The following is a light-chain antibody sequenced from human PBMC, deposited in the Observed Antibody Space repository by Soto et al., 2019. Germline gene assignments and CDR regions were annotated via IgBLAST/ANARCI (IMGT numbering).Light chain of an antibody. CDR1: SSDVGGYNF. CDR3: TSYTSSFTYV. Sequence: QSVLTQPASVSGSPGQSITISCTGTSSDVGGYNFVSWYQHHPGKAPKLIIYDVSNRPSGVSNRFSGSKSGNTASLTISGLQAEDEADYYCTSYTSSFTYVFGTGTKSPS. J-gene: IGLJ1*01. V-gene: IGLV2-14*03. CDR2: DVS.